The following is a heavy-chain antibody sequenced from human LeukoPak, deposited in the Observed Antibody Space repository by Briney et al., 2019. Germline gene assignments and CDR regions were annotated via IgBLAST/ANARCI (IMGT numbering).Heavy chain of an antibody. CDR2: ISYDGSNK. CDR3: ARDHLPLYDILTGYYPHPYFYMDV. CDR1: GFTFSSYA. Sequence: GGSLRLSCAASGFTFSSYAMHWVRQAPGKGLEWVAVISYDGSNKYYADSVKGRFTISRDKSKNTLYLQMNSLRAEDTAVYYCARDHLPLYDILTGYYPHPYFYMDVWGKGTTVTASS. J-gene: IGHJ6*03. V-gene: IGHV3-30*01. D-gene: IGHD3-9*01.